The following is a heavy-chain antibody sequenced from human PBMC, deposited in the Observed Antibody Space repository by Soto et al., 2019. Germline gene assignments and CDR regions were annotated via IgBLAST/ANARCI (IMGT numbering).Heavy chain of an antibody. CDR3: AREDHRGGGAFFQH. D-gene: IGHD1-26*01. J-gene: IGHJ1*01. CDR1: GYTFSSYY. V-gene: IGHV1-46*01. CDR2: INPSGGGT. Sequence: QVQLVQSGAEVKKPGASVKVSCKASGYTFSSYYMHWVRQAPGQGLEWMGFINPSGGGTTYAQKFQGRVNMTRETSTATVYMELGSLRSEDAAVYYCAREDHRGGGAFFQHWGQGTLVTVSS.